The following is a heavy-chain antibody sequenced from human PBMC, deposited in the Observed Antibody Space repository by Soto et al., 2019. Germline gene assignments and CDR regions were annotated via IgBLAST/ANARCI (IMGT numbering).Heavy chain of an antibody. CDR3: ARVYCTTTNRHPWFDL. Sequence: PGESLKVSCTGSGYAFTRYWIAWVRQMPGKGLEWMGIIYPGDSDTRYSPSFQGQVTISADKSITTAYLQWSSLKASDTAMYYCARVYCTTTNRHPWFDLWGQGTLVTGSS. V-gene: IGHV5-51*01. J-gene: IGHJ5*02. D-gene: IGHD2-2*01. CDR1: GYAFTRYW. CDR2: IYPGDSDT.